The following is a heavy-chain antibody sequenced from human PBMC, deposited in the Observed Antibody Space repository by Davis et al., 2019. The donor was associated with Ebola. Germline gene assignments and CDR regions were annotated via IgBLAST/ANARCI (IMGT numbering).Heavy chain of an antibody. CDR3: TSPYGDYDY. CDR1: GFTFSNYA. V-gene: IGHV3-73*01. Sequence: GGSLRLSCAASGFTFSNYAMSWVRQAPGKGLEWVGRIRSKANSYATAYAASVKGRFTISRDDSKNTAYLQMNSLKTEDTAVYYCTSPYGDYDYWGQGTLVTVSS. J-gene: IGHJ4*02. D-gene: IGHD4-17*01. CDR2: IRSKANSYAT.